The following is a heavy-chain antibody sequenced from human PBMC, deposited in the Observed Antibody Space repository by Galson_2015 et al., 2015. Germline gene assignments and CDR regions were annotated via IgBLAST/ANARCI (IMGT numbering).Heavy chain of an antibody. V-gene: IGHV1-46*01. CDR2: INPSGRL. J-gene: IGHJ3*02. D-gene: IGHD1-20*01. Sequence: SVKVSCKASGYTFTSYYMHWVRQAPGQGLEWMGIINPSGRLTYAQKFQGRVTMTRDTSTSTAYMELSSLRSEDTAVFYCARGTTSITGCVFDTWGQGTMVTVSS. CDR1: GYTFTSYY. CDR3: ARGTTSITGCVFDT.